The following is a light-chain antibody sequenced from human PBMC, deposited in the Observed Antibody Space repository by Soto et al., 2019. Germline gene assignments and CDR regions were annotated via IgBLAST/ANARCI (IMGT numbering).Light chain of an antibody. CDR3: QQYGSSPTWT. V-gene: IGKV3-20*01. Sequence: EIELTQSPGTLSLSPGERATLSCRASQSVSSNYLAWYQQKPGQAPRLLIYGASTRATGIPDRFSGSGSGTDLTLTISRLEPEDSAVYYCQQYGSSPTWTFGQGTKVDIK. J-gene: IGKJ1*01. CDR1: QSVSSNY. CDR2: GAS.